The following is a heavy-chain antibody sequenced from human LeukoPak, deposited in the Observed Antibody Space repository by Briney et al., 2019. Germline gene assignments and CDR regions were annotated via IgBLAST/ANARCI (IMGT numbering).Heavy chain of an antibody. V-gene: IGHV3-21*01. CDR1: GFTFSSYS. CDR3: ARDVIAVAGSDY. CDR2: ISSSSSYI. D-gene: IGHD6-19*01. J-gene: IGHJ4*02. Sequence: PGGSLRLSCAASGFTFSSYSMNWVRQAPGKGLEWVSSISSSSSYIYYVDSVKGRFTISRDNAKNSLYLQMNSLRAEDTAVYYCARDVIAVAGSDYWGQGTLVSVPS.